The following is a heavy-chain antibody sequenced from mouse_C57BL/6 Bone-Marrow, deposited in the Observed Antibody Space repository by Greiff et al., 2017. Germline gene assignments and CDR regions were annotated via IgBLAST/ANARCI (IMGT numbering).Heavy chain of an antibody. CDR3: TKKDYYGSSYAMDY. Sequence: QVQLKESGPGLVQPSQSLSITCTVSGFSLTSYGVHWVRQSPGKGLEWLGVIWRGGSTDYNAAFMSRMSITKDNSKSKVVFKMNSLQADDTAIYYCTKKDYYGSSYAMDYWGQGTSVTVSS. D-gene: IGHD1-1*01. CDR1: GFSLTSYG. V-gene: IGHV2-5*01. J-gene: IGHJ4*01. CDR2: IWRGGST.